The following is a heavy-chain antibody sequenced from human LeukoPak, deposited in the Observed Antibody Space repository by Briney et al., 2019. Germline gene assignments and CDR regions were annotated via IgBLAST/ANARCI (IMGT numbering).Heavy chain of an antibody. D-gene: IGHD3-9*01. J-gene: IGHJ6*03. V-gene: IGHV3-64*01. CDR3: ARAGVIRYLAWLINDYMDV. CDR1: GFTFSSHA. Sequence: GGSLRLSCAASGFTFSSHAMQWVRHAPGKGLEYVSAISSNGGSTYYANSVKGRFTISRDNSKNTLYLQMGSLRAEDMAVYYCARAGVIRYLAWLINDYMDVWTTGTTVTVSS. CDR2: ISSNGGST.